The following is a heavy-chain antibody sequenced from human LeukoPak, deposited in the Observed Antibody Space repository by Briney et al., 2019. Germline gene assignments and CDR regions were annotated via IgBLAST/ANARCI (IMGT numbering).Heavy chain of an antibody. V-gene: IGHV4-59*01. Sequence: PSETLSLTCTVSGGSISSYYWSWIRQPPGKGLEWIGYIYYSGSTNYNPSLKSRVTISVDTSKNQFSLKLSSVTAADTAVYYCAREPGTTDYYFDYWGQGTLVTVSS. J-gene: IGHJ4*02. D-gene: IGHD1-7*01. CDR3: AREPGTTDYYFDY. CDR1: GGSISSYY. CDR2: IYYSGST.